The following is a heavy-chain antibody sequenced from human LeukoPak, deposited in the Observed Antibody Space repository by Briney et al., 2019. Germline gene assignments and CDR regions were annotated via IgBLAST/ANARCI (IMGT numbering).Heavy chain of an antibody. Sequence: ASVKISCKASGYTFTSYDINWVRQAPGQGLEWMGWINPNSGSTNYAQKFQGRVTMTRDTSISTAYMELSRLRSDDTAVYYCARQYCSGGSCPDYFDYWGQGTLVTVSS. CDR1: GYTFTSYD. V-gene: IGHV1-2*02. D-gene: IGHD2-15*01. J-gene: IGHJ4*02. CDR3: ARQYCSGGSCPDYFDY. CDR2: INPNSGST.